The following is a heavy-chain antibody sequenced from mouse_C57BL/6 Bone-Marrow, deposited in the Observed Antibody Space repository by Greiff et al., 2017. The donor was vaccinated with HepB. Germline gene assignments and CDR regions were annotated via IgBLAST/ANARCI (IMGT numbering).Heavy chain of an antibody. J-gene: IGHJ4*01. CDR2: INPYNGDT. D-gene: IGHD1-1*01. CDR3: ARDLSTTVVAKKMDY. Sequence: EVQLQQSGPELVKPGDSVKISCKASGYSFTGYSMNWVMQRHGKSLEWIGRINPYNGDTFYNQKFKGKARLTVDKSSSTAHMELLSLTSEDSAVYYCARDLSTTVVAKKMDYGGQGTSVTVSS. V-gene: IGHV1-20*01. CDR1: GYSFTGYS.